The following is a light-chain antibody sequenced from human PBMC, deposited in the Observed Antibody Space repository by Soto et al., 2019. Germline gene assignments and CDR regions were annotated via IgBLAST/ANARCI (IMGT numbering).Light chain of an antibody. CDR3: QSYDSSLSGYV. CDR2: GNS. J-gene: IGLJ1*01. V-gene: IGLV1-40*01. Sequence: QSVLTQPPSVSGAPGQRVTISCTGGSSNIGAGYDVHWYQQLPGTAPKLLIYGNSNRPSGVPDRFSGSKSGTSASLAITVLQAEDDADYYCQSYDSSLSGYVFGTGTKLTVL. CDR1: SSNIGAGYD.